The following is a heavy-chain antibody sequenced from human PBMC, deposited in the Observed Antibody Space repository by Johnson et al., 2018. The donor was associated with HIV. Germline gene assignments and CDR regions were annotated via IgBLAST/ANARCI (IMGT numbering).Heavy chain of an antibody. CDR1: GFTFDDHG. Sequence: VQLVESGGGVERPGGSLRLSCAGSGFTFDDHGMSWVRQVPGKGLEWVSGINWSGGTTGYAESVKGRFTISRDNTKNSLYLQMNSLRAEDTALYYCASEGGIVAAQGDAFDIWGQGTMVTVSS. J-gene: IGHJ3*02. D-gene: IGHD1-26*01. CDR2: INWSGGTT. CDR3: ASEGGIVAAQGDAFDI. V-gene: IGHV3-20*04.